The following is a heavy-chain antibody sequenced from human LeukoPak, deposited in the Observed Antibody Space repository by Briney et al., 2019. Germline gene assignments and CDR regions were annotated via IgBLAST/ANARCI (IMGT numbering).Heavy chain of an antibody. J-gene: IGHJ5*02. D-gene: IGHD4-11*01. Sequence: SVKVSCKASGGTFSSYAISWVRQAPVQGLEWMGGIIPIFGTANYAQKFQGRVTITADESTSTAYMELSSLRSEDTAVYYCARVHDYSNYEINWFDPWGQGTLVTVSS. CDR3: ARVHDYSNYEINWFDP. CDR1: GGTFSSYA. CDR2: IIPIFGTA. V-gene: IGHV1-69*13.